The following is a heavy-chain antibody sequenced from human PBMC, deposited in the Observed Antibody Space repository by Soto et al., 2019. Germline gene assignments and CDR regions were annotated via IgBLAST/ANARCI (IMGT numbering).Heavy chain of an antibody. Sequence: PSETLSLTCAVYGGSFSGYYWSWIHQPPEKGLEWIGEINHSGSTNYNPSLKSRVTISVDTSKNQFSLKLSSVTAADTAVYYCARRRVMVVAARHYNWFDPWGQGTLVTVSS. CDR2: INHSGST. CDR1: GGSFSGYY. D-gene: IGHD2-15*01. V-gene: IGHV4-34*01. J-gene: IGHJ5*02. CDR3: ARRRVMVVAARHYNWFDP.